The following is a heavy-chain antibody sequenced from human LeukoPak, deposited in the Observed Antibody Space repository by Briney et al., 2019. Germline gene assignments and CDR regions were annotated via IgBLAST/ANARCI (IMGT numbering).Heavy chain of an antibody. V-gene: IGHV3-30*04. CDR1: GFTFSSYA. CDR3: ARCTTGKTFGSLREIKKSREIDY. Sequence: GGSLRLSCAASGFTFSSYAMHWVRQAPGKGLEWVAVISYDGSNKYYADSVKGRFTISRDNSKNTLYLQMNSRRAEDTAVYYCARCTTGKTFGSLREIKKSREIDYWGQGTLVTVSS. CDR2: ISYDGSNK. D-gene: IGHD1-1*01. J-gene: IGHJ4*02.